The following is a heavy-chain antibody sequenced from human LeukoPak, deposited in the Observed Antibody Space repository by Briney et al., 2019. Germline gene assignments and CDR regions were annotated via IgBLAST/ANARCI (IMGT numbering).Heavy chain of an antibody. D-gene: IGHD3-10*01. CDR1: GGSISSSSYY. CDR2: IYYSGST. CDR3: ARHGSGYWFTP. Sequence: PSETLSLTCTVSGGSISSSSYYWGWIRQPPGKGLEWIGSIYYSGSTYYNPSLKSRVTISVDTSKNQFSLKLSSVTAADTAVYYCARHGSGYWFTPGAREPWSPSPQ. J-gene: IGHJ5*02. V-gene: IGHV4-39*01.